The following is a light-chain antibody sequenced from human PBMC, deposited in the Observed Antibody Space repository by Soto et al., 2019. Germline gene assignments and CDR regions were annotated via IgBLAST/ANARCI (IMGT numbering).Light chain of an antibody. V-gene: IGKV3-20*01. CDR1: QSVSSSY. Sequence: IVLTQSPGTLSLYPGERAALSCRASQSVSSSYLAWYQQKPGQAPRLLIYGASSRATGIPDRFSGSGSGTDFTLTISRLEPEDFAVYYCQQYGSSPQTFGQGTKVDIK. CDR2: GAS. J-gene: IGKJ1*01. CDR3: QQYGSSPQT.